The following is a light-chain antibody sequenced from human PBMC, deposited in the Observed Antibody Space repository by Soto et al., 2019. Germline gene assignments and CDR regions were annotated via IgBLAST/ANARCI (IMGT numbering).Light chain of an antibody. V-gene: IGLV2-14*03. Sequence: QSALTQPASVSGSPGQSITISCTGTSSDVGGYNYVSWYQQHPAKAPKVMIYDVSNRPSGVSNRVSGSKSGNTASLTISGLQAEDEADYYCYSYTSSSTYVFGTGTKVTVL. CDR3: YSYTSSSTYV. CDR2: DVS. J-gene: IGLJ1*01. CDR1: SSDVGGYNY.